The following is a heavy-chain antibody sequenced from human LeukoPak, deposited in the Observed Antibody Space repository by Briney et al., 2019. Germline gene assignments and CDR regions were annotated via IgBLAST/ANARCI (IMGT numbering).Heavy chain of an antibody. CDR3: ARGRVDIVVVPAAMSRYFDY. J-gene: IGHJ4*02. D-gene: IGHD2-2*03. V-gene: IGHV4-31*03. Sequence: SETLSLTCTVSGGSISSDGYYWSWIRQHPEKGLEWIGYIYYSGSTYYNPSLKSRVTISVDTSKNQFSLKLSSVTAADTAVYYCARGRVDIVVVPAAMSRYFDYWGQGTLVTVSS. CDR1: GGSISSDGYY. CDR2: IYYSGST.